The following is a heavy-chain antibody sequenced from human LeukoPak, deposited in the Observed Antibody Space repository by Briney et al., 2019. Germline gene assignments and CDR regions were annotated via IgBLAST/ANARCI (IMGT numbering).Heavy chain of an antibody. V-gene: IGHV1-2*02. CDR3: ARDPLSYDSSGYYYPNFDY. CDR1: GYTFTSYG. D-gene: IGHD3-22*01. J-gene: IGHJ4*02. Sequence: GASVKVSCKASGYTFTSYGISWVRQAPGQGLEWMGWINPNSGGTNYAQKFQGRVTMTRDTSISTAYMELSRLRSDDTAVYYCARDPLSYDSSGYYYPNFDYWGQGTLVTVSS. CDR2: INPNSGGT.